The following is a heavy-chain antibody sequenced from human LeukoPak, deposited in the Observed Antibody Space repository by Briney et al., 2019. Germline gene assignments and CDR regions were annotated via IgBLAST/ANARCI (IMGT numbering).Heavy chain of an antibody. CDR2: ISGSGGST. CDR1: GFTFSSYA. V-gene: IGHV3-23*01. CDR3: ARAAGGAVAGGLNWFDP. D-gene: IGHD6-19*01. Sequence: PGGSLRLSCAASGFTFSSYAMSWVRQAPGKGLEWVSAISGSGGSTYYADSVKGRFTISRDNAKNSLYLQMNSLRAEDTAVYYCARAAGGAVAGGLNWFDPWGQGTLVTVSS. J-gene: IGHJ5*02.